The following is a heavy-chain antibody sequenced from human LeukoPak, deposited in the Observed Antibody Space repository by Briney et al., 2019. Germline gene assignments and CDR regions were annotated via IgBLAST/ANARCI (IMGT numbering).Heavy chain of an antibody. CDR2: ISSSGDKT. D-gene: IGHD5-12*01. CDR3: AKGVDIVPTITGTFDY. V-gene: IGHV3-23*01. Sequence: GESLRLSCAASGFTFSSYTMSWVRLTPGKGLEWISGISSSGDKTYYAESAGDRFTISRDNSKNTLYTQMKTLRAEDTAVYYCAKGVDIVPTITGTFDYWGQGTLVTVSS. CDR1: GFTFSSYT. J-gene: IGHJ4*02.